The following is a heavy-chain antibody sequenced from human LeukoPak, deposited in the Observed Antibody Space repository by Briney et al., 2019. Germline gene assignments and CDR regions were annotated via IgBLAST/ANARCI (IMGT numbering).Heavy chain of an antibody. CDR1: GVSFSGYY. D-gene: IGHD3-3*01. CDR2: INHSGST. J-gene: IGHJ4*02. V-gene: IGHV4-34*01. Sequence: SETLSLTCAVYGVSFSGYYWSWIRQPPGKGLEWIGEINHSGSTNYNPSLKSRVTISVDTSKNQFSLKLSSVTAADTAVYYCARSPPYYDFWSGYYVSPMGPYYFDYWGQGTLVTVSS. CDR3: ARSPPYYDFWSGYYVSPMGPYYFDY.